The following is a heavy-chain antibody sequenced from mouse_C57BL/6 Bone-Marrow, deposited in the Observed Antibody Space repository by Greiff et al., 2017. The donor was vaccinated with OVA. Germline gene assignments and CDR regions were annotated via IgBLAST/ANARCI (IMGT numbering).Heavy chain of an antibody. CDR1: GFTFSDYY. J-gene: IGHJ1*03. CDR3: ARDLWYFDV. Sequence: EVKVVESEGGLVQPGSSMKLSCTASGFTFSDYYMAWVRQVPEKGLEWVANINYDGSSTYYLDSLKSRFIISRDNAKNIRYLQMSSLKSEDTATYYCARDLWYFDVWGTGTTVTVSS. CDR2: INYDGSST. V-gene: IGHV5-16*01.